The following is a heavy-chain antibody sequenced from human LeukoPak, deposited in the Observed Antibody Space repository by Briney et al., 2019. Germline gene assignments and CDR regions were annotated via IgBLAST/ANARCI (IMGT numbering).Heavy chain of an antibody. CDR3: ASLPDTVTTIFFDY. CDR2: ITSSSSTI. Sequence: GGSLRLSCAASGFTFSSYSMNWVRQAPGKGLEWISYITSSSSTIYYADSVKGRFTVSRDNAKNSLYLQMNSLRAEDTAVYYCASLPDTVTTIFFDYWGQGTLVTVSS. J-gene: IGHJ4*02. V-gene: IGHV3-48*04. CDR1: GFTFSSYS. D-gene: IGHD4-17*01.